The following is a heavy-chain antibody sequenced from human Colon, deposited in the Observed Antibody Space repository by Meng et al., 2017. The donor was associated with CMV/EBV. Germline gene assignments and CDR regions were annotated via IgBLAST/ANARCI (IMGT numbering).Heavy chain of an antibody. J-gene: IGHJ5*02. Sequence: GSLRLSCTVSNGSISNSYCSWIRQSPGKGLEWIGHMYQGGSTKYNPSLESRITMSVDTSKNQFSLRLSSVTAEDTAVYYYARGRNWFDPWGRGTPVTVSS. CDR2: MYQGGST. CDR3: ARGRNWFDP. CDR1: NGSISNSY. V-gene: IGHV4-59*01.